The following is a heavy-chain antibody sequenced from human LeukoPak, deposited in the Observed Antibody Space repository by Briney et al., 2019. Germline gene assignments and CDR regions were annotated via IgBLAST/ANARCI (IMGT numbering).Heavy chain of an antibody. D-gene: IGHD5-24*01. V-gene: IGHV3-21*01. CDR3: AKDVLMATILVPPNH. CDR2: ISSSSSYI. J-gene: IGHJ5*02. Sequence: GGSLRLSCAASGFTFSSYSMNWVRQAPGKGLEWVSSISSSSSYIYYADSVKGRFTISRDNSKNTMYLQMNSLRAEDTAVYYCAKDVLMATILVPPNHWGQGTLVTVSS. CDR1: GFTFSSYS.